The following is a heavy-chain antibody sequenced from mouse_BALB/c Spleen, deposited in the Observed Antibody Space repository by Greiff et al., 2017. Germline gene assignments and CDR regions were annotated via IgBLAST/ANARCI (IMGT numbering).Heavy chain of an antibody. CDR2: IDPANGNT. CDR3: ASSYYGYPFAY. D-gene: IGHD1-2*01. V-gene: IGHV14-3*02. J-gene: IGHJ3*01. Sequence: DVKLVESGAELVKPGASVKLSCTASGFNIKDTYMHWVKQRPEQGLEWIGRIDPANGNTKYDPKFQGKATITADTSSNTAYLQLSSLTSEDTAVYYCASSYYGYPFAYWGQGTLVTVSA. CDR1: GFNIKDTY.